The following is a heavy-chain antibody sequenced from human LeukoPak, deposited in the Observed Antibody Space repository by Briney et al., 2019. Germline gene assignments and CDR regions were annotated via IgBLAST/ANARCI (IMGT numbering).Heavy chain of an antibody. CDR2: IFYAGST. V-gene: IGHV4-39*01. CDR3: ARSNIAATGMAWIVA. D-gene: IGHD6-13*01. CDR1: GGSISSSSSY. J-gene: IGHJ5*02. Sequence: SETLSLTCTVSGGSISSSSSYWGWIRQPPRKGLEWIGYIFYAGSTYYNPSLKSRLTISVDTSKNQFSLKLSSVTAADTAVYYCARSNIAATGMAWIVAWGQGTLVTVSS.